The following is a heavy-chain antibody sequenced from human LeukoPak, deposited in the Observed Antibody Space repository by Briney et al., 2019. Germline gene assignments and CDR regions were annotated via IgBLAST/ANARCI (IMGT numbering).Heavy chain of an antibody. J-gene: IGHJ4*02. CDR1: GFTFSSYG. D-gene: IGHD3-10*01. CDR3: ANFESRVYGSGSYSLDY. CDR2: ISGSGGST. Sequence: GGSLRLSCAASGFTFSSYGMTWVRQAPGKGLEWVSAISGSGGSTYYADSVTGRFTISRDNSKNTLYLQMNSLRAEDTAVYYCANFESRVYGSGSYSLDYWGQGTLVTVSS. V-gene: IGHV3-23*01.